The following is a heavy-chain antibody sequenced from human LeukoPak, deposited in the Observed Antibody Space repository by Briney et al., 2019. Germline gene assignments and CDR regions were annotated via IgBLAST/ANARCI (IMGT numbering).Heavy chain of an antibody. CDR3: ARVEEGHYYGLGSLVGYYYYYGMDV. CDR1: GYTFTGYY. CDR2: INPNRGGT. D-gene: IGHD3-10*01. V-gene: IGHV1-2*02. J-gene: IGHJ6*02. Sequence: ASVKVSCKASGYTFTGYYMHWVRQAPGQGLEWMGWINPNRGGTNYAQKFQGRVTMTRDTSISTAYMELSRLRSDDTAVYYCARVEEGHYYGLGSLVGYYYYYGMDVWGQGTTVTVSS.